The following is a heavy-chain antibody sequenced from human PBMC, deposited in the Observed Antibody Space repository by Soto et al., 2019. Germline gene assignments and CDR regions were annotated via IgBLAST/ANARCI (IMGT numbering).Heavy chain of an antibody. Sequence: PGESLKISCKGSGYSFPSYWISWVRQMPGKGLEWMGRIDPSDSYTNYSPSFQGHVTIPADKSISTAYLQWSSLEASDAAMYYCARLRVAVAAPDAFDVWGQGTMVTVSS. CDR3: ARLRVAVAAPDAFDV. CDR2: IDPSDSYT. J-gene: IGHJ3*01. D-gene: IGHD6-19*01. CDR1: GYSFPSYW. V-gene: IGHV5-10-1*01.